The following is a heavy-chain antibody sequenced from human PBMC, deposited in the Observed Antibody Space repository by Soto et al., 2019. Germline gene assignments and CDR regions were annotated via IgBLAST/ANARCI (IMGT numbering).Heavy chain of an antibody. J-gene: IGHJ6*02. D-gene: IGHD3-10*01. CDR3: ARDERGEGTFMVWCLGNYYYRDVMDV. V-gene: IGHV1-69*06. Sequence: SVKVSCKASGGTFSSYAISWVRQAPGQGLEWMGGIIPIFGTANYAQKFQGRVTITADKSTSTAYMELSSLRSEDSAVYYCARDERGEGTFMVWCLGNYYYRDVMDVWGQGTSVTAP. CDR2: IIPIFGTA. CDR1: GGTFSSYA.